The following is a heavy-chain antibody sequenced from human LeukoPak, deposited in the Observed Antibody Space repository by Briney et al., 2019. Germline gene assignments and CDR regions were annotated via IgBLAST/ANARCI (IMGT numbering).Heavy chain of an antibody. V-gene: IGHV3-74*01. CDR2: IHRDGSDT. Sequence: PGWSLRLSCAASGLTFLNYYMNWLRQAPGKGLVWVSRIHRDGSDTIYADSVKGRFTISRDNAKNTLFLQMSSLRAEDTAVYYCAREDFGVDYWGQGTLVSVSS. J-gene: IGHJ4*02. CDR3: AREDFGVDY. D-gene: IGHD3-10*01. CDR1: GLTFLNYY.